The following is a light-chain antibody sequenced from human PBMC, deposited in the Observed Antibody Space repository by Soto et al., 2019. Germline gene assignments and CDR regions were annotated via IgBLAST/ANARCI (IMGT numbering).Light chain of an antibody. Sequence: EIVLTQSPGTLSLAPGEGATLSCRASQSLDSRYFSWYQQIPGQAPRLLMYGTSSRATGIPDRFSGSGSGTDFTLTISRLEPEDFAVYYCQHYDASQWTFGQGTKVEI. J-gene: IGKJ1*01. CDR2: GTS. CDR1: QSLDSRY. CDR3: QHYDASQWT. V-gene: IGKV3-20*01.